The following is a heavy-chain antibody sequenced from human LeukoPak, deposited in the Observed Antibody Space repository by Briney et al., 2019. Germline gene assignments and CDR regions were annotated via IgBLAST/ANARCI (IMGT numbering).Heavy chain of an antibody. J-gene: IGHJ3*02. V-gene: IGHV3-74*01. CDR3: ASEPTFYRGGDCYSHI. CDR2: INSDGSST. D-gene: IGHD2-21*02. CDR1: GFTFSSYW. Sequence: PGGSLRLSCAASGFTFSSYWMHWVRQAPGKGLVWVSRINSDGSSTSYADSVKGRFTISRDNAKNTLYLQMNSLRAEDTAVYYCASEPTFYRGGDCYSHIWGQGTMVTVSS.